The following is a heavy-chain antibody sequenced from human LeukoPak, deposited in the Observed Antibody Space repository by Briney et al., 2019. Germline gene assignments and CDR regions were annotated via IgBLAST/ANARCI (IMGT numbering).Heavy chain of an antibody. CDR1: GFSFRGYG. V-gene: IGHV3-64*01. Sequence: GGSLRLSCAASGFSFRGYGMHWVRQAPGRGLEYVPAISADGGTTDYLNSVKGRFTIYRDNSKNTLYLQMGRLRSDDTAIYYCARGRGGPPFDFWGQGTVVTVAS. CDR3: ARGRGGPPFDF. J-gene: IGHJ4*02. D-gene: IGHD3-10*01. CDR2: ISADGGTT.